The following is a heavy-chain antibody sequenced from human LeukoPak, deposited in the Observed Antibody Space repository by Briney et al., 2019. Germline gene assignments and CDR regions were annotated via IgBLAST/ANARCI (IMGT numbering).Heavy chain of an antibody. J-gene: IGHJ5*02. CDR1: GGSFSGYY. Sequence: SETLSLTCAVYGGSFSGYYWSWIRQPPGKGLEWIGEINHSGSTNYNPSLKSRVTISVDTSKNQFSLKLSSVTAADTAVYYCAKHYGGNSVRTNWFDPWGREPWSPSPQ. CDR2: INHSGST. CDR3: AKHYGGNSVRTNWFDP. V-gene: IGHV4-34*01. D-gene: IGHD4-23*01.